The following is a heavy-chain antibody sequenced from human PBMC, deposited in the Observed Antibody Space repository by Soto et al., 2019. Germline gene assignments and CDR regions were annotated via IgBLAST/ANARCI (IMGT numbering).Heavy chain of an antibody. V-gene: IGHV3-74*01. J-gene: IGHJ6*04. CDR2: INSDGSST. D-gene: IGHD2-21*01. CDR3: ARDHLFQSIFYYYYGMDV. Sequence: GGSLRLSCAASGFTFSSYWMHWVRQAPGKGLVWVSRINSDGSSTSYADSVKGRFTISRDNAKNTLYLQMNSLRAEDTAVYYCARDHLFQSIFYYYYGMDVWGKGTTVTVSS. CDR1: GFTFSSYW.